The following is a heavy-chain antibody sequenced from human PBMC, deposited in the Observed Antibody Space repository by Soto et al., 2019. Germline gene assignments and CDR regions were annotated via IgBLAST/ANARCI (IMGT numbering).Heavy chain of an antibody. Sequence: QVQLVESGGGVVQPGRSLRLSCAASGFTFSSYAMHWVRQAPAKELEWVAVISYDGSNKYYADSVKGRFTITRDNSKNTLYLQMNSLRTEDTAVYYCARPLWRDDYNWGYFDLWGRGTLVTVSS. CDR1: GFTFSSYA. D-gene: IGHD4-4*01. V-gene: IGHV3-30-3*01. J-gene: IGHJ2*01. CDR3: ARPLWRDDYNWGYFDL. CDR2: ISYDGSNK.